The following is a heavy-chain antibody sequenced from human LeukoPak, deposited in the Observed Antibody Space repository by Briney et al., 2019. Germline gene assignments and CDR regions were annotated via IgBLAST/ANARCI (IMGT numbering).Heavy chain of an antibody. CDR3: TTAYDILTGYYWDDAFDI. J-gene: IGHJ3*02. V-gene: IGHV3-30*02. CDR1: GFTFSSYG. D-gene: IGHD3-9*01. CDR2: IRYDGSNK. Sequence: GWSLRLSCAASGFTFSSYGMHWVRQAPCNGPEWLAFIRYDGSNKYYADSVKGRFTISRDNSKNTMYLQMNSLRAEDTVVYKRTTAYDILTGYYWDDAFDIWGQGTMVTVSS.